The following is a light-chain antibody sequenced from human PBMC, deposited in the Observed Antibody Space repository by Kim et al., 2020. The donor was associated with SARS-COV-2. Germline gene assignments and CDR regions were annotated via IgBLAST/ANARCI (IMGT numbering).Light chain of an antibody. V-gene: IGLV3-1*01. CDR2: QDS. CDR1: KLGDKY. Sequence: SYELTQPPSVSVSPGQTASITCSGDKLGDKYACWYQQKPGQTPVLVIYQDSKRPSGIPERFSGSISGNTATLTICGTQAMDEADYYCQAWDSSTAYGFGTGTKGTVL. CDR3: QAWDSSTAYG. J-gene: IGLJ1*01.